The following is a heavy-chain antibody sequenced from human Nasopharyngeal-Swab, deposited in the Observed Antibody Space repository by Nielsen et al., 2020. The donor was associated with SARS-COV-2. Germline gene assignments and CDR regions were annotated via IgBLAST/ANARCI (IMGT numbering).Heavy chain of an antibody. CDR1: GFTFSSYW. Sequence: GESLKISCEASGFTFSSYWMHWVRQAPGKGLVWVSRTNEDETTTDYADSMKGRFAISRDNAKNTLYLQMNSLRAEDTAIYYCASDLSGRGDYWGQGTLVTVAS. CDR2: TNEDETTT. J-gene: IGHJ4*02. D-gene: IGHD6-19*01. CDR3: ASDLSGRGDY. V-gene: IGHV3-74*01.